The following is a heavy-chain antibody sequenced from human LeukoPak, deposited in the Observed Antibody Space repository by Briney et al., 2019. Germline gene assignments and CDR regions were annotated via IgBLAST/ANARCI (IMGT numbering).Heavy chain of an antibody. CDR2: IIPIFGTA. CDR3: ARDRTYGDYEP. D-gene: IGHD4-17*01. V-gene: IGHV1-69*05. J-gene: IGHJ5*02. CDR1: GGTFSSYA. Sequence: SVKVSCKASGGTFSSYAISWVRQAPGQGLEWMGGIIPIFGTANYAQKFQGRVTITRDTSASTAYMELSSLRPEDTAVYYCARDRTYGDYEPWGQGTLVTVSS.